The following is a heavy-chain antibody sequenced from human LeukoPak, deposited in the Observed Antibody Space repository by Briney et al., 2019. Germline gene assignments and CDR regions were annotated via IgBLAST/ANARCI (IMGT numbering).Heavy chain of an antibody. V-gene: IGHV1-18*01. CDR1: GYTFTSYG. D-gene: IGHD4-17*01. CDR2: ISAYNGNT. Sequence: ASVKVSCKASGYTFTSYGSSWVGQAPGQGREGMGWISAYNGNTNYAQKLQGRVTMTTDTSPSTAYMELRSLRSDDTAVYYCASSTTVTEYYYYGMDVWGQGTTVTVSS. CDR3: ASSTTVTEYYYYGMDV. J-gene: IGHJ6*02.